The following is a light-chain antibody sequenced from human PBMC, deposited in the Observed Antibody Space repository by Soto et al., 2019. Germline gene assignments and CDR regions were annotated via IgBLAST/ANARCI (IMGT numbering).Light chain of an antibody. Sequence: DIQLTQSPSFLSASVGDRVTITCRASQDISNYLVWYQQKPGKAPKPLIYAASPLQSGVPSRFSGSGSGTEFTLTISSLQPEDFATYYCQQLNSYPLTFGPGTNVDIK. CDR3: QQLNSYPLT. J-gene: IGKJ3*01. CDR1: QDISNY. V-gene: IGKV1-9*01. CDR2: AAS.